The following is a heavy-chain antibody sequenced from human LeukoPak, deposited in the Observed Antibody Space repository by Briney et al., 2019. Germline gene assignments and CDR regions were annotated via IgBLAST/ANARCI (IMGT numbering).Heavy chain of an antibody. CDR3: AKDGTSVATADSHFDY. D-gene: IGHD6-13*01. V-gene: IGHV3-30*18. Sequence: GGSLRLSCAASGFTFSSYGMQWVRQAPGKGLEWVAVISYDGSNKYYADSVKGRFTISRDNSKNTLHLQMNSLRAEDTAVYYCAKDGTSVATADSHFDYWGQGALVTVSS. CDR1: GFTFSSYG. CDR2: ISYDGSNK. J-gene: IGHJ4*02.